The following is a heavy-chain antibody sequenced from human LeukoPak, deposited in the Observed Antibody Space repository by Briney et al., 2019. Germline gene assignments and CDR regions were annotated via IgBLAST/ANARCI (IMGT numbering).Heavy chain of an antibody. CDR1: GGSISSYF. Sequence: SETLSLTCTASGGSISSYFWSWIRQPPGKGLEWIGYIYDSGSTNYNPSLKSRVTISVDTSKNRFSLKLSSVTAADTAVYYCAREAYCGGDCYSGFDYWGQGTLVTVSS. CDR3: AREAYCGGDCYSGFDY. J-gene: IGHJ4*02. D-gene: IGHD2-21*02. V-gene: IGHV4-59*01. CDR2: IYDSGST.